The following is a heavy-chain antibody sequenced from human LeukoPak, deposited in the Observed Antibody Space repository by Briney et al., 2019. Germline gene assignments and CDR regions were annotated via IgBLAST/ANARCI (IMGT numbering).Heavy chain of an antibody. Sequence: SETLSLTCAVYGGSFSGYYWSWIRQPPGKGLEWIGEINHSGSTNYNPSLKSRVTISVDTPKNQFSLKLSSVTAADTAVYYCARGPGSGSPKGSYYYYGMDVWGKGTTVTVSS. V-gene: IGHV4-34*01. CDR1: GGSFSGYY. D-gene: IGHD3-10*01. CDR3: ARGPGSGSPKGSYYYYGMDV. J-gene: IGHJ6*04. CDR2: INHSGST.